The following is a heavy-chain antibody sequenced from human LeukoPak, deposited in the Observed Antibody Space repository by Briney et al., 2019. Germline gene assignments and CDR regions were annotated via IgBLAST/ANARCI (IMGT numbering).Heavy chain of an antibody. V-gene: IGHV4-39*01. J-gene: IGHJ6*02. CDR1: GGSISSTRYC. CDR3: ARLYYGMDV. Sequence: SETLSLTCTVSGGSISSTRYCWGWIRQPPGEGLEWIGSMYYTGNTHYSPSLKSRVTISVDTSKNQFSLELNSVTAADTAVYYCARLYYGMDVWGQGTTVTVSS. CDR2: MYYTGNT.